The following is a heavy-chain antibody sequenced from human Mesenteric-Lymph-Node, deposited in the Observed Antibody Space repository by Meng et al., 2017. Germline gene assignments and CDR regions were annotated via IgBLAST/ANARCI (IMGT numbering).Heavy chain of an antibody. D-gene: IGHD3-16*02. CDR2: INSDSGDT. J-gene: IGHJ4*02. Sequence: QVQLVQSGAEVKKPGASVKISCRASGYTFTASAVHWVRQAPGQRLEWMGRINSDSGDTNYSQRFQDRVTISRDTSATTAYMELSSLRSEDTAVYYCATGPEIVSTLDFWGQGTLVTVSS. CDR3: ATGPEIVSTLDF. V-gene: IGHV1-3*04. CDR1: GYTFTASA.